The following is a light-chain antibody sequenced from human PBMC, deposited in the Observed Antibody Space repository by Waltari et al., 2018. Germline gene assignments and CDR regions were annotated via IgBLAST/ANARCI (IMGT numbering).Light chain of an antibody. CDR1: SSTIGAPHD. V-gene: IGLV1-40*01. J-gene: IGLJ2*01. CDR2: GNS. CDR3: QSYDTSLSVV. Sequence: QSVLAQPPSVSGAPGQTVTISCTGSSSTIGAPHDVHWYQQVPGTAPKLLINGNSARPSGVPDRFSGSKSGASASLAITGLQPEDEGDYYCQSYDTSLSVVFGGGTRLTVL.